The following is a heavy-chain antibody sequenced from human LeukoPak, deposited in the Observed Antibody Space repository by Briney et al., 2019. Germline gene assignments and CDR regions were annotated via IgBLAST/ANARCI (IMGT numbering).Heavy chain of an antibody. CDR2: IRSKANSYAT. J-gene: IGHJ4*02. D-gene: IGHD3-10*01. Sequence: GGSLRLSCAASGFTFNFYAMSWVRQASGKGLEWVGRIRSKANSYATAYAASVKGRFTISRDDSKNTAYLQMNSLKTEDTAVYYCTSGPVIRGQGTLVTVSS. CDR1: GFTFNFYA. V-gene: IGHV3-73*01. CDR3: TSGPVI.